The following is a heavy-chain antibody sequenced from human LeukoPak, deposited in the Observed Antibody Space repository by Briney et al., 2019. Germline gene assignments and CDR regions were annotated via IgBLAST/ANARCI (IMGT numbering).Heavy chain of an antibody. J-gene: IGHJ4*02. D-gene: IGHD5-24*01. CDR3: AKDGYGSFDY. V-gene: IGHV3-30*18. CDR1: GFTFSSYG. CDR2: ISYDGSNK. Sequence: QSGGSLRLSCAASGFTFSSYGMHWVRQAPGKGLEWVAVISYDGSNKYYADSVKGRFTISRDNSKNTLYLQMNSLRAEDMAVYYCAKDGYGSFDYWGQGTLVTVSS.